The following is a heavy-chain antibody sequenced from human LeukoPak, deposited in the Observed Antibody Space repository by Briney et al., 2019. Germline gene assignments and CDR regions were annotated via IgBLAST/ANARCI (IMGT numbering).Heavy chain of an antibody. Sequence: PPETPSLTCAVYGGSFSGYYWSWICQPPGKGLEWIGEINHSGSTNYNPSLKSRVTISVDTSKNQFSLKLSSVTAADTAVYYCARGKSSSWYTYYFDYWGQGTLVTVSS. V-gene: IGHV4-34*01. D-gene: IGHD6-13*01. J-gene: IGHJ4*02. CDR3: ARGKSSSWYTYYFDY. CDR2: INHSGST. CDR1: GGSFSGYY.